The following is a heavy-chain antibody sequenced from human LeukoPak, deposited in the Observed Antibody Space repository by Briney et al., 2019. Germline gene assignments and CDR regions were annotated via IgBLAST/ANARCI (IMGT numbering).Heavy chain of an antibody. D-gene: IGHD3-9*01. CDR1: GFTFSSYP. Sequence: LRLSCAASGFTFSSYPMSCVRQAPGKGLEWVSAVSGSGARPYYADSVKGRFTMSRDNSKNTLYLQMNSLRAEDTAVYYCFFSRRRRDTISPNFDYWGQGTLVTVSS. J-gene: IGHJ4*02. V-gene: IGHV3-23*01. CDR2: VSGSGARP. CDR3: FFSRRRRDTISPNFDY.